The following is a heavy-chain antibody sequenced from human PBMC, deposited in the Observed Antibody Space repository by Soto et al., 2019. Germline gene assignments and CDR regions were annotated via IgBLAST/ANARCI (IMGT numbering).Heavy chain of an antibody. CDR2: IYYSGST. D-gene: IGHD2-15*01. J-gene: IGHJ6*02. V-gene: IGHV4-30-4*01. CDR1: GGSISSCDYY. Sequence: SETLSLTCTVSGGSISSCDYYWSWMRQPPGKGLEWIGYIYYSGSTYYNPSLKSRVTISVDTSKNQFSLKLSSVTAADTAVYYCAIMKRIPNHHGMDVWGQGATVTVSS. CDR3: AIMKRIPNHHGMDV.